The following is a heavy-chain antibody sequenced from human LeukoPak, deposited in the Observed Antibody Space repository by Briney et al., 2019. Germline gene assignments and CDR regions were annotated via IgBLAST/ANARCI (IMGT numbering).Heavy chain of an antibody. D-gene: IGHD6-19*01. CDR1: GFTVSSNY. V-gene: IGHV3-53*01. CDR2: IYSGGST. J-gene: IGHJ4*02. Sequence: GGSLRLSCAASGFTVSSNYMSWVRQAPGKGLEWVSVIYSGGSTYYADSVKGRFTISRDNSKNTLYLQMNTLRAEDTAVYYCAKSLSGWYLFDYWGQGTLVTVSS. CDR3: AKSLSGWYLFDY.